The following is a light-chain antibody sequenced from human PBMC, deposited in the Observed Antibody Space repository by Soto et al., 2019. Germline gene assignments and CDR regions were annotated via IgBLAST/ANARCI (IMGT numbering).Light chain of an antibody. CDR3: QQYNKWPPLT. CDR1: QSVSSN. V-gene: IGKV3-15*01. J-gene: IGKJ4*01. CDR2: GAS. Sequence: EIVKKTSPATLSASPRERATLSCSASQSVSSNLAWYQQKPGQAPRLLIYGASTRATGIPVRFSGSGSGTEFTLTISSLQSGDFGVYYCQQYNKWPPLTFGGGTKVEIK.